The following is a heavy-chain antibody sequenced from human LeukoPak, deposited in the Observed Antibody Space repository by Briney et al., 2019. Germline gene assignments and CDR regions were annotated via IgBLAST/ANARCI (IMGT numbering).Heavy chain of an antibody. CDR1: GYTFTSYY. D-gene: IGHD2-21*01. Sequence: ASVKVSCKASGYTFTSYYMHWVRQAPGQGLEWMGIINPSGGSTSYAQKFQGRVTITADESTSTAYMELSSLRSEDTAVYYCARVGLQPAIPGDVWGKGTTVTVSS. CDR2: INPSGGST. V-gene: IGHV1-46*01. CDR3: ARVGLQPAIPGDV. J-gene: IGHJ6*04.